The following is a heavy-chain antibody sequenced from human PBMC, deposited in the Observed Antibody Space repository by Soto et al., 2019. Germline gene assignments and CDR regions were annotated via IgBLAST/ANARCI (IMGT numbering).Heavy chain of an antibody. J-gene: IGHJ3*02. V-gene: IGHV6-1*01. CDR1: AASVTSDTAS. CDR3: ARPRGYGVFDAVGI. CDR2: PYYKAKWNN. D-gene: IGHD4-17*01. Sequence: SHTRSLTCAISAASVTSDTASWIWIRQAPSRGLEWLGRPYYKAKWNNDYALSVKSRITISPDTSQNQFSVYLPIRGLSTEDTTFFYCARPRGYGVFDAVGIRRQGTMV.